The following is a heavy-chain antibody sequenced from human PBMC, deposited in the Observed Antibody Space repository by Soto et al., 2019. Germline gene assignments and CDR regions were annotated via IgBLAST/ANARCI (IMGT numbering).Heavy chain of an antibody. D-gene: IGHD3-10*01. CDR2: INHSGST. CDR1: GGSFSGYY. V-gene: IGHV4-34*01. Sequence: PSETLSLTCAVYGGSFSGYYWSWIRQPPGKGLEWIGEINHSGSTNYNPSLKSRVTISVDTSKNQFSLKLSSVTAADTAVYYCARQVSMVREVIALVDVWGQGTVVTVSS. J-gene: IGHJ4*02. CDR3: ARQVSMVREVIALVDV.